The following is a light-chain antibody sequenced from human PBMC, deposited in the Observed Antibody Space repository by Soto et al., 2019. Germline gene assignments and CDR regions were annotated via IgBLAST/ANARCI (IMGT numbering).Light chain of an antibody. CDR3: QQSVSSPFT. J-gene: IGKJ3*01. V-gene: IGKV3-20*01. CDR2: GAS. Sequence: EIALTQSPGTLSLSPGERATLSCRASQTVSTNYLAWYQQKPGQAPRLLIYGASKRATGIPDRFSGSGSGTDFTLTISRLEPEDFAVYFCQQSVSSPFTFGPGTKVDIK. CDR1: QTVSTNY.